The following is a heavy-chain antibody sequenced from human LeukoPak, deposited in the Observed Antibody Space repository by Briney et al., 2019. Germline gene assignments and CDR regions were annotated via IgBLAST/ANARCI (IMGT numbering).Heavy chain of an antibody. J-gene: IGHJ4*02. CDR2: INPSGGST. CDR3: ARGGGSSEFDY. CDR1: GYTFTSYY. V-gene: IGHV1-46*01. Sequence: GASVKVSCKASGYTFTSYYMHWVRQAPGQGLEWMGVINPSGGSTTYAQKFQGRVTMTRDTSTSTVYMEVSSLRSQDRAVYYCARGGGSSEFDYWGQGTLVTVSS. D-gene: IGHD6-6*01.